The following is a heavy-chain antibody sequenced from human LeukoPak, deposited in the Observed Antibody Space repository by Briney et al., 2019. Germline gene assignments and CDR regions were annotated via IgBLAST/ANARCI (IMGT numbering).Heavy chain of an antibody. J-gene: IGHJ3*02. D-gene: IGHD2-21*02. Sequence: SETLSLTCTVSGGSISSYYWSWIRQPPGKGLEWIGYIYYSGSTNYNPSLKSRVTISVDRSKNQFSLKLSSVTAADTAVYYCAREVTATALDAFDIWGQGTMVTVSS. CDR1: GGSISSYY. V-gene: IGHV4-59*01. CDR3: AREVTATALDAFDI. CDR2: IYYSGST.